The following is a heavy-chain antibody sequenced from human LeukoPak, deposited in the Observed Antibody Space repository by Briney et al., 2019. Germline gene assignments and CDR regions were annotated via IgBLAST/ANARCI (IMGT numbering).Heavy chain of an antibody. CDR3: ARPGYSYGYAFAFDI. D-gene: IGHD5-18*01. Sequence: RGSLILSCAASGFTSSSYSMNWVRQAPGKGLEWVSSISSSSSYIYYADSVKGRFTISRDNAKNSLYLQMNSLRAEDTAMYYCARPGYSYGYAFAFDIWGQGTMVTVSS. CDR1: GFTSSSYS. CDR2: ISSSSSYI. J-gene: IGHJ3*02. V-gene: IGHV3-21*01.